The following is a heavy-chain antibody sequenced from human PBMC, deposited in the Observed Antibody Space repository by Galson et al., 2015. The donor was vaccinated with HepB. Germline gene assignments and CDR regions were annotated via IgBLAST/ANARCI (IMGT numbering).Heavy chain of an antibody. CDR1: EHTFTNYY. CDR2: INPRAGCT. Sequence: SVKVSCKASEHTFTNYYLHWVRQTPGQGLQWMGIINPRAGCTTFAQEFQGRVTMTRDTSTSTVYMELSSLRSEDTAVYYCASARERDYGTNSWPPEYWGQGTLVTVSS. V-gene: IGHV1-46*01. J-gene: IGHJ4*02. CDR3: ASARERDYGTNSWPPEY. D-gene: IGHD4-23*01.